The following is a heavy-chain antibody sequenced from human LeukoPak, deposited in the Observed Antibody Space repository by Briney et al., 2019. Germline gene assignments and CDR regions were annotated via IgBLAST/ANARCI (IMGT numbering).Heavy chain of an antibody. J-gene: IGHJ1*01. CDR3: ARAPSEVGGYYPEYFRH. Sequence: GGSLRLSCEASGFTFSRYWMHWVRQAPGKGLVWVSRIKSDGKTNYSDAVKGRFTISRDNARNTVSLQMDSLRAEDTGVYYCARAPSEVGGYYPEYFRHWGQGALVTVSS. CDR1: GFTFSRYW. V-gene: IGHV3-74*01. CDR2: IKSDGKT. D-gene: IGHD3-22*01.